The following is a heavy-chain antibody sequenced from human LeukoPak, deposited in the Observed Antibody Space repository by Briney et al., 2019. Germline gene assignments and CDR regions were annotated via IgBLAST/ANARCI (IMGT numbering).Heavy chain of an antibody. Sequence: AGGSLRLSCAASGFTFSSYAMSWVRQAPGKGLEWVSAISGSGGSTYYADSVKGRFTISRDNSKNTLYLQMSSLRAEDTAVYYCARIGGIAARNFDYWGQGTLVTVSS. V-gene: IGHV3-23*01. J-gene: IGHJ4*02. D-gene: IGHD6-6*01. CDR3: ARIGGIAARNFDY. CDR2: ISGSGGST. CDR1: GFTFSSYA.